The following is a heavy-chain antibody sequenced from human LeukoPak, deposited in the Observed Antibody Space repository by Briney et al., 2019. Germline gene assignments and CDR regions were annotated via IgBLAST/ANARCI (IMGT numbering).Heavy chain of an antibody. Sequence: SETLSLTCTVSGYSISSGYHWGWIRQPPGKGLEWIGSIYHSGSTYYNPSLKSRVTISVDTSKNQFSLKLRSVTAADTAVYYCARVPHYHYYNMDVWGKGTTVTVSS. CDR1: GYSISSGYH. CDR2: IYHSGST. CDR3: ARVPHYHYYNMDV. J-gene: IGHJ6*03. V-gene: IGHV4-38-2*02.